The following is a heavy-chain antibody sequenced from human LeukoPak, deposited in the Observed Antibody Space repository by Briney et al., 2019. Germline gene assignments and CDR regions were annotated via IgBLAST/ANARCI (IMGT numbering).Heavy chain of an antibody. J-gene: IGHJ4*02. CDR2: IYYSGST. CDR3: ARTDEMAFDY. D-gene: IGHD5-24*01. Sequence: SETLSLTCTVSGGSISSGSYYWSWIRQPPGKGLEWIGYIYYSGSTNYNPSLKTRVTISGDTSKNQFSLKLSSVTAADTAVYYCARTDEMAFDYWGQGTLDTVSS. CDR1: GGSISSGSYY. V-gene: IGHV4-61*01.